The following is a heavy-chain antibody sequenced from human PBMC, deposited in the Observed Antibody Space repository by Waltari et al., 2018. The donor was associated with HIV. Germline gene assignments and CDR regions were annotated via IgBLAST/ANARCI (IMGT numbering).Heavy chain of an antibody. D-gene: IGHD1-26*01. V-gene: IGHV3-7*01. J-gene: IGHJ6*02. CDR2: IKDDGSEK. CDR3: ARIGTFPHNYAIDF. Sequence: EVQLMESGGGLVLSGGSLRRSCAPSRFPFPNHWMSWVRQTPGKGLEWVAYIKDDGSEKYYMGSVKGRFTISRDNAKNSMFLQMNSLRAEDTAVYYCARIGTFPHNYAIDFWGQGTTVTVSS. CDR1: RFPFPNHW.